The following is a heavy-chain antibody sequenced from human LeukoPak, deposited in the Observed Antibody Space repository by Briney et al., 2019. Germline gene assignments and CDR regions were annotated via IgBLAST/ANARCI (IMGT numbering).Heavy chain of an antibody. CDR2: LRPNSGVT. J-gene: IGHJ3*02. Sequence: RASVKVSCKASGYTFAAYYMYWVRQAPGQGLEWMGWLRPNSGVTKYTQKVQGRVTMTRDTSINTAYMELSSLTSDDTAVYFCATWGLHFDIWGQGTMVTVAS. CDR3: ATWGLHFDI. CDR1: GYTFAAYY. D-gene: IGHD3-16*01. V-gene: IGHV1-2*02.